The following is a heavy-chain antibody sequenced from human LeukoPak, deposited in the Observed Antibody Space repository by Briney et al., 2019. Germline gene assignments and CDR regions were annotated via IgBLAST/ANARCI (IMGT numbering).Heavy chain of an antibody. V-gene: IGHV4-30-4*01. CDR1: GGSISSGDYY. CDR3: ARTDYYDSSLDY. CDR2: IYYSGST. D-gene: IGHD3-22*01. Sequence: SETLSLTCTVSGGSISSGDYYWSWIRQPPGKGLEWIGYIYYSGSTYYNPSLKSRVTIPVDTSKNQFSLKLSSVTAADTAVYYCARTDYYDSSLDYWGQGTLVTVSS. J-gene: IGHJ4*02.